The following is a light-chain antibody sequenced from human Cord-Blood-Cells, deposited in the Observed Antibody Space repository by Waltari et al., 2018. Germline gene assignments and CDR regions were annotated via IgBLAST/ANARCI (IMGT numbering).Light chain of an antibody. V-gene: IGKV3-20*01. Sequence: EIVLTQSPGTLSLSPGERATLSCRASQSVSSSYLALYQQKPGQAPRPLIYCASSRATGIPDRFSGSGSGTDFTLTISRLEPEDFAVYYCQQYGSSPPTFGQGTKVEIK. CDR2: CAS. J-gene: IGKJ1*01. CDR1: QSVSSSY. CDR3: QQYGSSPPT.